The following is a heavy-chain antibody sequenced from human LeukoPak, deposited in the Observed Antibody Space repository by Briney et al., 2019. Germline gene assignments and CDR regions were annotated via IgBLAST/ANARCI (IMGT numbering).Heavy chain of an antibody. Sequence: GASVKVSCMASGYTFTSYYMHWVRQAAGQGLEWMGIINPSGGSTSYAQKFQGRVTMTRDTSTSTVYMELSSLRSEDTAVYYCARDSGHQRYSGYEYYFDYWGQGTLVTVSS. D-gene: IGHD5-12*01. J-gene: IGHJ4*02. CDR1: GYTFTSYY. CDR3: ARDSGHQRYSGYEYYFDY. V-gene: IGHV1-46*01. CDR2: INPSGGST.